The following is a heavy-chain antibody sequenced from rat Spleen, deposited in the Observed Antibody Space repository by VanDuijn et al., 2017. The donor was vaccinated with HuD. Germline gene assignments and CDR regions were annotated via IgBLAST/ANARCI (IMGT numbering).Heavy chain of an antibody. Sequence: QVQLQQSGVEVTKPGSSVKISCKASGYIFTSYDISWIKQRPGQALEWIGTVIPGSGGIGYNEKFKDKATLTVDKSSTTAFMQLSSLTPEDTAVYYCTSPGNSIWFAYWGQGTLVTVSS. V-gene: IGHV1-60*01. D-gene: IGHD5-1*01. J-gene: IGHJ3*01. CDR1: GYIFTSYD. CDR2: VIPGSGGI. CDR3: TSPGNSIWFAY.